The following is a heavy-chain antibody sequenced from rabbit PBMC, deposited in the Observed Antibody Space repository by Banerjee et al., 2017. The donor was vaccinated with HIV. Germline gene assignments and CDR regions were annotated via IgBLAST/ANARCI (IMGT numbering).Heavy chain of an antibody. CDR1: GFSFSSSYY. Sequence: QEQLVESGGGLVQPEGSLTLTCTASGFSFSSSYYMCWVRQAPGKGLELIACIYGGSSDNTYYASWAKGRFTISKTSSTTVTLQMTSLTAADTATYFCASSGWVSEYFNLWGQGTLVTVS. J-gene: IGHJ4*01. D-gene: IGHD4-1*01. CDR2: IYGGSSDNT. CDR3: ASSGWVSEYFNL. V-gene: IGHV1S45*01.